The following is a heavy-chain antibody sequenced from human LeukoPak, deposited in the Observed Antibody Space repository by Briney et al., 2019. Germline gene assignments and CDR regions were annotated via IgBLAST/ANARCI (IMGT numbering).Heavy chain of an antibody. CDR1: GFTFDDYA. J-gene: IGHJ4*02. CDR2: SRRNTDSI. V-gene: IGHV3-9*01. CDR3: VKDFGQIRAAIAY. Sequence: GGSLRLSCATSGFTFDDYAMHWVRQAPGKGLEWVSGSRRNTDSIGYADSVRGRFTISRDNSQNSLFLQMNSLRPEDTALYYCVKDFGQIRAAIAYWGQGTLVTVSS. D-gene: IGHD2-15*01.